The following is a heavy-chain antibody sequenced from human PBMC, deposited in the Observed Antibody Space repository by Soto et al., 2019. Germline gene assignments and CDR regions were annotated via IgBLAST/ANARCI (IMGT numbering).Heavy chain of an antibody. CDR3: AKFGYSSSLPYNWFDP. CDR2: ISGSGGST. V-gene: IGHV3-23*01. Sequence: GGSLRLSCAASGFTFSSYAMSWVRQAPGKGLEWVSAISGSGGSTYYADSVKGRFTISRDNSKNTLYLQMNSLRAEDTAVYYCAKFGYSSSLPYNWFDPWGQGTLVTVSS. CDR1: GFTFSSYA. J-gene: IGHJ5*02. D-gene: IGHD6-13*01.